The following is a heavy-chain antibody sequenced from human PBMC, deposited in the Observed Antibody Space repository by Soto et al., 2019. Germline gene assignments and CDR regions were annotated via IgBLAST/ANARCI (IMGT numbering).Heavy chain of an antibody. J-gene: IGHJ5*02. CDR1: GYSISSGYY. CDR2: IYHSGST. Sequence: SETLSLTCAVSGYSISSGYYWGWIRQPPGKGLEWIGSIYHSGSTYYNPSLKSRVTISVDTSKNQFSLKLSSVTAADTALYYCSGRAPEGFDPWGQGTLVTVSS. V-gene: IGHV4-38-2*01. CDR3: SGRAPEGFDP.